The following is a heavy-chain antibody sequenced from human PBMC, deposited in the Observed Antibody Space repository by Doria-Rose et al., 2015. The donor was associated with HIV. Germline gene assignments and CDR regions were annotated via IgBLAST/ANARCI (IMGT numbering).Heavy chain of an antibody. D-gene: IGHD6-13*01. V-gene: IGHV2-26*01. CDR2: IFSDDER. CDR1: GVSLSSPGMG. J-gene: IGHJ4*02. CDR3: ARIKSSRWYHKYYFDF. Sequence: QVTLKESGPVLVKPTETLTLTCTVSGVSLSSPGMGVSWIRQPPGKALEWLASIFSDDERSYKTSLKSRLTISRGTSKSQVVLTMTDMDPEDTATYYCARIKSSRWYHKYYFDFWGQGTLVIVSA.